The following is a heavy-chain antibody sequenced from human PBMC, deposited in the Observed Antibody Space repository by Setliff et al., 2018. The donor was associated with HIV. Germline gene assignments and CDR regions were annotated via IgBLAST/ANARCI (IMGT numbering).Heavy chain of an antibody. CDR1: GYTLTELS. Sequence: AASVKVSCKVSGYTLTELSRHWVRQTPGKGLEWMGGFDPEDGEIFYVKKFHGRVTMTEDTSTDTAYMELSSLTSEDTAVYFCATRSYYYDSSGYSSRGAFDIWGQGTMVTVSS. CDR2: FDPEDGEI. V-gene: IGHV1-24*01. J-gene: IGHJ3*02. CDR3: ATRSYYYDSSGYSSRGAFDI. D-gene: IGHD3-22*01.